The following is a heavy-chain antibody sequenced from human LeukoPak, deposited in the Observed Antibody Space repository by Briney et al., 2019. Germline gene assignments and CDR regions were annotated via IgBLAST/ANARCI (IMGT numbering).Heavy chain of an antibody. CDR1: GGSISSYY. D-gene: IGHD1-26*01. CDR2: IYYSGST. Sequence: SETLSLTCTVSGGSISSYYWSWIRQPPGKGLEWIGYIYYSGSTNYNPSLKRRVTISVDTSKNQFSLKLSSVTAADTAVYYCARFSGSYFSGGIDYWGQGTLVTVSS. CDR3: ARFSGSYFSGGIDY. J-gene: IGHJ4*02. V-gene: IGHV4-59*08.